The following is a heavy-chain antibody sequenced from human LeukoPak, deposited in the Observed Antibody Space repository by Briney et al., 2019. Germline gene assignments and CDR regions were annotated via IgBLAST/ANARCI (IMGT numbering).Heavy chain of an antibody. CDR2: IKSDGSST. J-gene: IGHJ4*02. Sequence: GGSLRLSCAASGFIFSDYWMHWVRQGPGKGLVWVSRIKSDGSSTSYAESVKGRFTISRDNTKNTVYVHMNSLRDEDTAVYYCARGGRYAYFLDYWGQGTLVTVSS. V-gene: IGHV3-74*01. CDR3: ARGGRYAYFLDY. D-gene: IGHD3-16*01. CDR1: GFIFSDYW.